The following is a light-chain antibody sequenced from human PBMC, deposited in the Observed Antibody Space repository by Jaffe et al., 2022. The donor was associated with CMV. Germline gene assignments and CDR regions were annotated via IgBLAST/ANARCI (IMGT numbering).Light chain of an antibody. CDR2: SNS. CDR3: AAWDDSLVAWV. Sequence: QSVLTQPPSASGTPGQRVTISCSGSSSNIGSNIVNWYQHLPGTAPKLLIYSNSQRPSGVPDRFSGSKSGTSASLAISGLQSDDEADYYCAAWDDSLVAWVFGGGTKLTVL. CDR1: SSNIGSNI. J-gene: IGLJ3*02. V-gene: IGLV1-44*01.